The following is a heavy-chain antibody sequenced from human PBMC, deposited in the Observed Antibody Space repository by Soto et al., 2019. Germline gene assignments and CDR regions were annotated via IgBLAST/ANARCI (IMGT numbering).Heavy chain of an antibody. J-gene: IGHJ4*02. CDR3: AREKAKYSSSSGYFDY. V-gene: IGHV1-69*06. D-gene: IGHD6-6*01. CDR2: IIPIFGTA. CDR1: GGTFSSYA. Sequence: ASVKVSCEAAGGTFSSYAISWVRQAPGQGLEWMGGIIPIFGTANYAQKFQGRVTITADKSTSTAYMELSSLRSEDTAVYYCAREKAKYSSSSGYFDYWGQGTLVTVSS.